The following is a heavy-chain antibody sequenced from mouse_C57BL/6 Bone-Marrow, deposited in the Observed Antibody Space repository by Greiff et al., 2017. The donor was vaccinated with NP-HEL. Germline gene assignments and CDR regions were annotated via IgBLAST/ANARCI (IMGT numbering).Heavy chain of an antibody. CDR2: IYPRSGNT. V-gene: IGHV1-81*01. J-gene: IGHJ4*01. D-gene: IGHD2-5*01. CDR3: ARFYSNYPYAMDY. Sequence: QVQLKQSGAELARPGASVKLSCKASGYTFTSYGISWVKQRTGQGLEWIGEIYPRSGNTYYNEKFKGKATLTADKSPSTAYMELRSLTSEDSAVYFCARFYSNYPYAMDYWGQGTSVTVSS. CDR1: GYTFTSYG.